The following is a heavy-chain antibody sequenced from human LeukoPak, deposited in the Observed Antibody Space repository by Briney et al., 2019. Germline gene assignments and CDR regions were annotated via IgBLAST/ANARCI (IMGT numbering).Heavy chain of an antibody. Sequence: GGSLRLSCAASGFTFSNYGMHWVRQAPGKGLEWVAVIWYDGSNKYYADSVKGRITISRDNSKNTLYLQMNSLRAEDTAVYYCAKDFLAYYYDSSGYLDWYYFDYWGQGTLVTVSS. CDR3: AKDFLAYYYDSSGYLDWYYFDY. D-gene: IGHD3-22*01. CDR2: IWYDGSNK. J-gene: IGHJ4*02. V-gene: IGHV3-33*06. CDR1: GFTFSNYG.